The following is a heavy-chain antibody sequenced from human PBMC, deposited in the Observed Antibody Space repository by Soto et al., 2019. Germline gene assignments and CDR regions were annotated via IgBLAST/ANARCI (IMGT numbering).Heavy chain of an antibody. CDR1: GFTFTSYG. CDR2: ISIYNDNT. CDR3: ARETYYFGSGTYDDGMDA. J-gene: IGHJ6*02. D-gene: IGHD3-10*01. Sequence: GASVKVSCKASGFTFTSYGISWVRQAPGQGLEWMAWISIYNDNTKYAQKFQGRITMTTDTSTSTAYMELRSLRSDDTAVYYCARETYYFGSGTYDDGMDAWGQGTTVTVSS. V-gene: IGHV1-18*04.